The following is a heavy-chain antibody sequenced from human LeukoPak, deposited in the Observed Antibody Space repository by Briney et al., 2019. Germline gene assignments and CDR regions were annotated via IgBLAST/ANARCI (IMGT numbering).Heavy chain of an antibody. V-gene: IGHV3-74*01. D-gene: IGHD1-7*01. CDR3: ARGETTPNIYHYYYGMDV. CDR1: GFTFSGYW. CDR2: INSDGTTT. Sequence: GGSLRLSCAASGFTFSGYWMHWVRQAPGKGLVWVSRINSDGTTTTYADSVRGRFTISRDNAKNTLYLQMSSLSAEDTATYYCARGETTPNIYHYYYGMDVWGQGTTVTVSS. J-gene: IGHJ6*02.